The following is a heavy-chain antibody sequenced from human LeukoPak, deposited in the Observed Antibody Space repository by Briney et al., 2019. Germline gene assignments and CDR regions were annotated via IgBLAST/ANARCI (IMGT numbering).Heavy chain of an antibody. CDR1: GGSISNNDYF. J-gene: IGHJ5*02. CDR2: MNYGGST. V-gene: IGHV4-39*01. D-gene: IGHD2-2*01. CDR3: ARRVPGRSGNWFDP. Sequence: KPSETLSLTCTVSGGSISNNDYFWGWIRQPPGKGLEWIGSMNYGGSTHDNPSLKSRVTISVDTSKNQVSLKLSSVTAADTAVYYCARRVPGRSGNWFDPWGQGTLVTVSS.